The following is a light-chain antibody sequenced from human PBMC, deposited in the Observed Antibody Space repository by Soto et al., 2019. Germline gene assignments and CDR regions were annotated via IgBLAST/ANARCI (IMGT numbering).Light chain of an antibody. Sequence: DIQMTQSPSSLSASVGDRVTITCRASQSISNYLNWYQQKPGKAPNLLIYDASSLLSGVPSRFSGSGSGTDFTLTISSLRPEDFSIYYCQKRDSTPYTFGQGTPLEI. V-gene: IGKV1-39*01. J-gene: IGKJ2*01. CDR1: QSISNY. CDR3: QKRDSTPYT. CDR2: DAS.